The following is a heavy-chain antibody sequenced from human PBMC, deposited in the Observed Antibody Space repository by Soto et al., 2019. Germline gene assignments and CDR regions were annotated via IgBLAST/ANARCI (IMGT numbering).Heavy chain of an antibody. CDR2: INAGNGNT. CDR1: GYTFTSYS. J-gene: IGHJ4*02. Sequence: ASVKVSCKASGYTFTSYSMHWVRQAPGQRLEWMGWINAGNGNTKYSQKFQGRVTITRDTFASTAYMELSGLRSEDTAVYYCARSSPTIFEVVEGSYFDYWGQGSLVTVSS. CDR3: ARSSPTIFEVVEGSYFDY. D-gene: IGHD3-3*01. V-gene: IGHV1-3*01.